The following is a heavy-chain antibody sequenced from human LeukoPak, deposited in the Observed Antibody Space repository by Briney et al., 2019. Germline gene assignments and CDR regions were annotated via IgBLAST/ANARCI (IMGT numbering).Heavy chain of an antibody. CDR2: ISSSGSTI. CDR1: GFTFSDYY. D-gene: IGHD3-22*01. CDR3: AKGVGYYYDSSGYCDY. V-gene: IGHV3-11*04. J-gene: IGHJ4*02. Sequence: PGGSLRLSCAASGFTFSDYYMSWIRQAPGKGLEWVSYISSSGSTIYYADSVKGRFTISRDNAENSLYLQMNSLRAEDTAVYYCAKGVGYYYDSSGYCDYWGQGTLVTVSS.